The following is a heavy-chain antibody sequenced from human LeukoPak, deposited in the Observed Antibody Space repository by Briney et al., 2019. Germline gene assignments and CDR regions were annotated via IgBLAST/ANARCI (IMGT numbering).Heavy chain of an antibody. V-gene: IGHV3-9*01. D-gene: IGHD2-2*01. Sequence: PGGSLRLSCAASGFTFDDYAMHWVRQAPGKGLEWVSGISWNSGSIGYADSVKGRFTISRDNAKNSLYLQMNSLRAEDTALYYCAKDIGGLVIGDAFDIWGQGTMVTDSS. CDR3: AKDIGGLVIGDAFDI. J-gene: IGHJ3*02. CDR2: ISWNSGSI. CDR1: GFTFDDYA.